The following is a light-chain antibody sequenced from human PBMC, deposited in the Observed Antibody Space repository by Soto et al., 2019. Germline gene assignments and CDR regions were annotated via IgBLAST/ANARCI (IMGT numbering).Light chain of an antibody. J-gene: IGKJ3*01. CDR2: DAS. V-gene: IGKV3-11*01. Sequence: EIVLTQSPDTLSLSPGERATLSCRASQSVSSSLAWYQQKPGQAPRLLIYDASNRATGIPARFSGSGSGTDFNLTISSLEPEDFAVYYCQQRSNWPPEVTFGPGTKVDI. CDR1: QSVSSS. CDR3: QQRSNWPPEVT.